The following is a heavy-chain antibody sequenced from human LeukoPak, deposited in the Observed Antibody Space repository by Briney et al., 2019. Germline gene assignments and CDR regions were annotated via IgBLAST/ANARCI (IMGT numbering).Heavy chain of an antibody. CDR1: GYTFTDYY. D-gene: IGHD4-17*01. J-gene: IGHJ4*02. CDR2: ISPNTGGT. CDR3: ARDTKTTVTTAGY. Sequence: ASVKVSCKASGYTFTDYYMHWVRQAPGQGFEWMGWISPNTGGTNYAQKFEGRVTMTRDTSIRTAYMELSRLTSDDTAVYYCARDTKTTVTTAGYWGQGTLVTVSS. V-gene: IGHV1-2*02.